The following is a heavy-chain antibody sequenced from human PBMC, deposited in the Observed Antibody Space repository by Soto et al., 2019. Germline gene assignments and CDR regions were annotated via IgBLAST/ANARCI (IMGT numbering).Heavy chain of an antibody. D-gene: IGHD6-19*01. J-gene: IGHJ4*02. CDR2: ISSDGTNK. CDR1: GFSISTYA. V-gene: IGHV3-30*18. Sequence: GGSLRLSCVASGFSISTYAMHWVRQAPGKGLEWVAVISSDGTNKYYADSVKGRFTIARDNSKNTAYLYINSLGAEDTALFFCAKDKGSSGWYFDHWGQGTLVTVSS. CDR3: AKDKGSSGWYFDH.